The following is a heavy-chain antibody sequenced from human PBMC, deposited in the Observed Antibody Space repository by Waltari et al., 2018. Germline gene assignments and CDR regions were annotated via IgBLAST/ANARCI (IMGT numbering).Heavy chain of an antibody. V-gene: IGHV4-39*01. CDR2: IYYSGGT. CDR3: GRHWKKSGDRFDR. Sequence: LQLQESGPGLLKPSETLSLTCTVSGGSISSSSYYWGWTRQSPGKGLEWIGSIYYSGGTYYNAKPKGRVAFSGDTVKNQFALKLGSVTAAERAVYLWGRHWKKSGDRFDRWGQGTLVTVSA. CDR1: GGSISSSSYY. D-gene: IGHD5-12*01. J-gene: IGHJ5*02.